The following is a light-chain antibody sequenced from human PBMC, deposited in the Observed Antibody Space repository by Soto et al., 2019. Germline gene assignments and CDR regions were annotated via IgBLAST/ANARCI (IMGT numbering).Light chain of an antibody. CDR2: DDD. CDR1: SSNIGGNS. CDR3: GSWDSSLSAYV. J-gene: IGLJ1*01. V-gene: IGLV1-51*01. Sequence: QSVLTQPPSVSAAPGQRVTISCPGSSSNIGGNSVSWYQQLPGTAPKLLIYDDDKRLSGIPDRFSGSKSGTSATLGITGFQTGDEADYYCGSWDSSLSAYVFGTGTKVTVL.